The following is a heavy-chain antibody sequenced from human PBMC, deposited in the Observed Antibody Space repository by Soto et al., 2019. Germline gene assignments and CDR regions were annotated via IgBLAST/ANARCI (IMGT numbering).Heavy chain of an antibody. CDR1: GGTFSSYA. V-gene: IGHV1-69*01. Sequence: QVQLVQSGAEVKNPGSSVKVSCKASGGTFSSYAISWVRQAPVQRLEWMGGIIHIFGTANYAQKFQGRVKITADESTSTAYMELSRLRSEDTAVYYCARRSAVTTDYFDYWGQGTLVTVSA. CDR2: IIHIFGTA. CDR3: ARRSAVTTDYFDY. D-gene: IGHD4-17*01. J-gene: IGHJ4*02.